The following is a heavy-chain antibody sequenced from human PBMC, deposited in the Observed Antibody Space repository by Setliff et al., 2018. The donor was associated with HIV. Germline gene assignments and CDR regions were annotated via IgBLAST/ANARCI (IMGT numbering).Heavy chain of an antibody. D-gene: IGHD6-13*01. CDR3: ASGLSSSWYNWFDP. CDR1: GYTFTSYA. V-gene: IGHV1-3*01. J-gene: IGHJ5*02. CDR2: INAGNGNT. Sequence: GASVKVSCRASGYTFTSYAMHWVRQAPGQRLEWMGWINAGNGNTKYSQKFQGRVTITRDTSASTAYMELSSLRSEDTAVYYCASGLSSSWYNWFDPWGQGTLVTVSS.